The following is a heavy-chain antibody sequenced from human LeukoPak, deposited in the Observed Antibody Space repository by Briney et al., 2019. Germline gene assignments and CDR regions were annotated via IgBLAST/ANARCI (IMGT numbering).Heavy chain of an antibody. CDR1: GDSVSSNSAA. CDR2: TYYRSKWYN. D-gene: IGHD6-19*01. Sequence: SQTLSLTCAISGDSVSSNSAAWNWIRQSPSRGLEWLGRTYYRSKWYNDYAVSVKSRITINPDTSKNQFSLQLNSVTPEDTAVYYCARESHSSGWYFSSYYYGMDVWGQGTTVTVSS. J-gene: IGHJ6*02. CDR3: ARESHSSGWYFSSYYYGMDV. V-gene: IGHV6-1*01.